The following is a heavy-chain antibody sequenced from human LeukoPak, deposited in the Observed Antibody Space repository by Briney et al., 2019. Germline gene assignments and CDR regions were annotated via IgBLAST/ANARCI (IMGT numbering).Heavy chain of an antibody. V-gene: IGHV4-34*01. CDR3: ASTERCSTTCPLDY. J-gene: IGHJ4*02. CDR1: GGSFRGYY. D-gene: IGHD2-2*01. Sequence: SETLSLTCAVYGGSFRGYYWSWIRQPPGKGLEWIGEINHSGSTNYNPSLKSRVTISLNTSMKKFSLKLNSVTAADTAVYYCASTERCSTTCPLDYWGQGTLVTVSS. CDR2: INHSGST.